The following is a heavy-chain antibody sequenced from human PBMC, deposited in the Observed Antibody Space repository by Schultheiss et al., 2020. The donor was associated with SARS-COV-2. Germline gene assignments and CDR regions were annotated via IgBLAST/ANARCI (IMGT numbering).Heavy chain of an antibody. CDR2: ISGSGGST. D-gene: IGHD6-19*01. V-gene: IGHV3-23*01. Sequence: GGSLRLSCAASGFTFSSYAMNWVRQAPGKGLEWVSAISGSGGSTYYADSVKGRFTISRDSSKNMLYLQMNSLKAEDTAVYYCAKSRSGWYYSDSWGQGTLVTVSS. J-gene: IGHJ4*02. CDR1: GFTFSSYA. CDR3: AKSRSGWYYSDS.